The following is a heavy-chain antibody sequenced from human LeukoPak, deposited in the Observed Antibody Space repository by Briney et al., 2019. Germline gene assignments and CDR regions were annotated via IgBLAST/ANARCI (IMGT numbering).Heavy chain of an antibody. D-gene: IGHD6-19*01. CDR2: INPSGGST. CDR3: ARAVSGRFDY. J-gene: IGHJ4*02. Sequence: ASVKVSCKASGYTFTSYYMHWVRQAPGQGLEWMGIINPSGGSTSYAQKFQGRVTMTRDTSTSTVYMELSSVTAADTAIYYCARAVSGRFDYWGQGTLVTVSS. V-gene: IGHV1-46*01. CDR1: GYTFTSYY.